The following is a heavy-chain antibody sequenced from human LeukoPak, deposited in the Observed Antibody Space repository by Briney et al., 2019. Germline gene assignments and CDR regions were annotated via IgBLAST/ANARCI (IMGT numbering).Heavy chain of an antibody. Sequence: GGSLRLSCAASGFTFSSYAMRWVRQAPGKGLEYVSAISSNGGSTYYANSVKGRLTISRDNSKNTLYLQMGSLRAEDMAVYYCARPDPLKAFDIWGQGTMVTVSS. J-gene: IGHJ3*02. V-gene: IGHV3-64*01. CDR2: ISSNGGST. CDR1: GFTFSSYA. CDR3: ARPDPLKAFDI.